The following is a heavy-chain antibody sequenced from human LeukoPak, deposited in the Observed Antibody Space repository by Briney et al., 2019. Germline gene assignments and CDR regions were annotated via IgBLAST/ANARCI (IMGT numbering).Heavy chain of an antibody. J-gene: IGHJ5*02. Sequence: SETLSLTCTVSGGSISSGSYYWSWIRQPPGKGLEWIGYIYHSGNTYYNPSLRSRVTISVDRSKNQFSLKLSSVTAADTAVYYCARAGGSYNRRFDPWGQGTLVTVSS. CDR1: GGSISSGSYY. D-gene: IGHD1-26*01. CDR2: IYHSGNT. CDR3: ARAGGSYNRRFDP. V-gene: IGHV4-30-2*01.